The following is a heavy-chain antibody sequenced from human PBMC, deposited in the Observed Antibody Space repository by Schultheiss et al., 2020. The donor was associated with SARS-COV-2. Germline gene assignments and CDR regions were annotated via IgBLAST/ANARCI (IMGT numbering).Heavy chain of an antibody. CDR1: GFTFSNAW. Sequence: GGSLRLSCAASGFTFSNAWMNWVRQAPGKGLEWVGFIRSKAYGGTTEYAASVKGRFTISRDDSKNTAYLQMNSLKTEDTAVYYCTRPIKGVPYGMDVWGQGTTVTVSS. CDR3: TRPIKGVPYGMDV. CDR2: IRSKAYGGTT. J-gene: IGHJ6*02. D-gene: IGHD2-8*01. V-gene: IGHV3-15*07.